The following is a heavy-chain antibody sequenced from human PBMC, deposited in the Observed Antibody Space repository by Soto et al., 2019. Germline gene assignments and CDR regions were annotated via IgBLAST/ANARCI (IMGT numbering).Heavy chain of an antibody. CDR2: IYYSGST. V-gene: IGHV4-59*01. CDR3: ASSPHYDSSGYYYRRDYFDY. J-gene: IGHJ4*02. Sequence: SETLSLTCTVSGGSISSYYWSWIRQPPGKGLEWIGYIYYSGSTNYNPSLKSRVTISVDTSKNQFSLKLSSVTAADTAVYYCASSPHYDSSGYYYRRDYFDYWGQGTLVTVSS. D-gene: IGHD3-22*01. CDR1: GGSISSYY.